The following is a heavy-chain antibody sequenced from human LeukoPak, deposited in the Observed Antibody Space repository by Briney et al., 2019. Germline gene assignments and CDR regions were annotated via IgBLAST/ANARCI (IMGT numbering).Heavy chain of an antibody. Sequence: ASVKVSCKASGYTFTSYAMIWVRQARGQGLEWMGWINTNTGNPTYAQGFTGRFVFSLDTSVSTAYLQISSLKAEDTAVYYCARDHTRYGMDVWGQGTTATVSS. V-gene: IGHV7-4-1*02. CDR2: INTNTGNP. CDR1: GYTFTSYA. J-gene: IGHJ6*02. CDR3: ARDHTRYGMDV.